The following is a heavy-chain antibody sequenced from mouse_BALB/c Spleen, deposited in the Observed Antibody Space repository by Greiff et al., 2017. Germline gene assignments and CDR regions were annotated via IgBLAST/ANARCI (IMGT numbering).Heavy chain of an antibody. Sequence: DVKLVESGGGLVQPGGSRKLSCAASGFTFSDYGMAWVRQAPGKGPEWVAFISNLAYSIYYADTVTGRFTISRENAKNTLYLEMSSLRSEDTAMYYCARDPEGSYAMDYWGQGTSVTVSS. CDR2: ISNLAYSI. CDR3: ARDPEGSYAMDY. J-gene: IGHJ4*01. CDR1: GFTFSDYG. V-gene: IGHV5-15*02.